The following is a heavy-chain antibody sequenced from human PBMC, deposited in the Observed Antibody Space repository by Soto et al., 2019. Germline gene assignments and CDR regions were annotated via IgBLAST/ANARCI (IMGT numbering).Heavy chain of an antibody. CDR2: IWYDGSNK. CDR1: GFTFSSYG. Sequence: QVQLVESGGGVVQPGRSLRLSCAASGFTFSSYGMHWVRQAPGKGLEWVAVIWYDGSNKYYADSVKGRFTISRDNSKNTLYLQMNSQRAEDTAVYYCARGGDYYYGMDVWGQGTTVTVSS. V-gene: IGHV3-33*01. CDR3: ARGGDYYYGMDV. J-gene: IGHJ6*02.